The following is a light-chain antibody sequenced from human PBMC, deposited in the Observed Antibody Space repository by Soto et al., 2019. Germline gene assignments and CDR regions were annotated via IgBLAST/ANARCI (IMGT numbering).Light chain of an antibody. CDR3: SSYTAFSTWV. V-gene: IGLV2-14*01. CDR2: EVS. CDR1: SNDVGGYNY. J-gene: IGLJ3*02. Sequence: QSALTQPASVSGSPGQSITISCTGTSNDVGGYNYVSWYQRHPGKAPQLIIYEVSNRPSGVSHRFSGSKSGDTASLTISGLQAEDGADYYCSSYTAFSTWVFGGGTKLTVL.